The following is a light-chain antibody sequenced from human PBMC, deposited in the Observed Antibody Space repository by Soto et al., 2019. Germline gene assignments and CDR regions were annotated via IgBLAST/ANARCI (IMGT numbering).Light chain of an antibody. CDR3: SSYTSGSTYV. J-gene: IGLJ1*01. CDR2: EVS. V-gene: IGLV2-14*01. Sequence: QSALTQPASVSGSPGQSITISCTGTSSDVGGHNYVSWYQQHPGKAPKLMIYEVSNRPSGVSNRFSGSKSGNTASLTISGLQAEDEADYYCSSYTSGSTYVFGTGTKVT. CDR1: SSDVGGHNY.